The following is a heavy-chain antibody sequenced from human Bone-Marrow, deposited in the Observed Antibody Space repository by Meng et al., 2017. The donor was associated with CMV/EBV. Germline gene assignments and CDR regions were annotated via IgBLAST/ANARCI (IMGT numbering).Heavy chain of an antibody. Sequence: LSWGASGFPFSSDGMHWVRQAPGKGLEWVAFIRYDGSKKYYADSVKGRFTISRDNFKNTLYLQMNSLRVEDTAVYYCAKNRWVQGFDPWGQGTLVTVSS. CDR2: IRYDGSKK. V-gene: IGHV3-30*02. D-gene: IGHD4-23*01. J-gene: IGHJ5*02. CDR3: AKNRWVQGFDP. CDR1: GFPFSSDG.